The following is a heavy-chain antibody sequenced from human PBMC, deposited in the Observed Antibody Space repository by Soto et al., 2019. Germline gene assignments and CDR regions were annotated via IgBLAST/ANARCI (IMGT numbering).Heavy chain of an antibody. CDR2: IIPIFGTA. V-gene: IGHV1-69*13. J-gene: IGHJ6*02. Sequence: SLKVSCKASRVAFSKFIVTWVRQAPGLGLEWVGGIIPIFGTANYAQKFQGRVTITADESTSTSYMEVNNLRSEDTAVYYCAKVRYSSPMGYYYGMDVWGQGATVTVSS. CDR3: AKVRYSSPMGYYYGMDV. CDR1: RVAFSKFI. D-gene: IGHD6-19*01.